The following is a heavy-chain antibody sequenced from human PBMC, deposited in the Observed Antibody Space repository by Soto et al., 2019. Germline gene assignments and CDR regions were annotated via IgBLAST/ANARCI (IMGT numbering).Heavy chain of an antibody. V-gene: IGHV4-61*01. Sequence: SETVSLTCTFSVVSVSSGSYYCSWIRQPPGKGLECIGYIYYSGSFNYNPSLKSRVTISVDTSKRQFSLRLESVTAADTAVYYCARGGGVKATFDYLGQGTLVSVSS. CDR3: ARGGGVKATFDY. J-gene: IGHJ4*02. D-gene: IGHD3-10*01. CDR1: VVSVSSGSYY. CDR2: IYYSGSF.